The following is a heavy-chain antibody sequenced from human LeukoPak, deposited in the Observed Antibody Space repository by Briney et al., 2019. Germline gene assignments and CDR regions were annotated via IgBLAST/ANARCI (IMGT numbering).Heavy chain of an antibody. D-gene: IGHD3-22*01. V-gene: IGHV3-23*01. CDR2: ISGSGGST. Sequence: GGSLRLSCAASGFTFSNYGMSWVRQAPGKGLEWVSAISGSGGSTSHADSVKGRFTISRDNSKNTLYLQMNSLRAEDTAVYYCAKASAMIVVVSKHFDYWGQGTLVTVSS. CDR1: GFTFSNYG. CDR3: AKASAMIVVVSKHFDY. J-gene: IGHJ4*02.